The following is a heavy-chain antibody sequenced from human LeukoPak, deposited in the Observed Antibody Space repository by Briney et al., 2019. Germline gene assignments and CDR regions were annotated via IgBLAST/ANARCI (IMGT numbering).Heavy chain of an antibody. J-gene: IGHJ5*02. CDR1: GGSISNYY. CDR2: IYYSGNT. D-gene: IGHD3-10*01. Sequence: SETLSLTCTVSGGSISNYYWSWIRQPPGKGLEYIGYIYYSGNTNYNPSLKSRVTISVDTSKNQFSLKLTSVTAADTAVYYCARRSITMVRGVIQHDNWFDPWGQGTLFTVSS. V-gene: IGHV4-59*08. CDR3: ARRSITMVRGVIQHDNWFDP.